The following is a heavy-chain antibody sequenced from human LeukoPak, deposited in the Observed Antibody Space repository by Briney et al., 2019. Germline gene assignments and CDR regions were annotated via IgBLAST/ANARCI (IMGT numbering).Heavy chain of an antibody. CDR1: GGSIGSYY. D-gene: IGHD3-22*01. CDR3: ARVSSSGYYYLDY. Sequence: SETLSLTCTVSGGSIGSYYWSWIRQPPGKGLEWIGYIYYSGSTNYNPSLKSRVPISVDTSKNQFSLKLSSVTAADTAVYYCARVSSSGYYYLDYWGQGTLVTVSS. J-gene: IGHJ4*02. V-gene: IGHV4-59*01. CDR2: IYYSGST.